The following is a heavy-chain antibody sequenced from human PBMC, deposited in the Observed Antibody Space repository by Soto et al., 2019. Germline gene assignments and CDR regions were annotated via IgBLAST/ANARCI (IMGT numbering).Heavy chain of an antibody. J-gene: IGHJ6*02. V-gene: IGHV3-33*01. CDR2: IWYDGSNK. CDR1: GFTCSSYG. CDR3: TRDTARAMVRIYYGMDV. D-gene: IGHD3-10*01. Sequence: QVQLVESGGGVVQPGRSLRLSCAASGFTCSSYGMHWVRQAPGKGLAWVAVIWYDGSNKYYADSVKGRFTISRDNSKNTLYLQMNSLRAEDTAVYYCTRDTARAMVRIYYGMDVWGQGTTVTVSS.